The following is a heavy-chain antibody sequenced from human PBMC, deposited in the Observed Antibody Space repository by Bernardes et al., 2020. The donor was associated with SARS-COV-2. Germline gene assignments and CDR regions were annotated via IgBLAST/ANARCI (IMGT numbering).Heavy chain of an antibody. CDR3: ATYSSGWTGAFDI. CDR1: GFTVSSNY. D-gene: IGHD6-19*01. Sequence: GGSLRLSCAASGFTVSSNYMSWVRQAPGKGLEWVSVIYTGGGTYYADSVKGRFTISRDDSKNTLLLQMNSLRAEDTAVYYCATYSSGWTGAFDIWGQGTMVTVSS. CDR2: IYTGGGT. V-gene: IGHV3-66*01. J-gene: IGHJ3*02.